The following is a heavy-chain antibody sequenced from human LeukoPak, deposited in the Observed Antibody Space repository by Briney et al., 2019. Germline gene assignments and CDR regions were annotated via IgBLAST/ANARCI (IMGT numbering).Heavy chain of an antibody. CDR3: ATTGRRVYYDILTGYLYFHH. CDR2: FDPEDGET. V-gene: IGHV1-24*01. Sequence: ASVKVSCKVSGYTLTELSMHWVRQAPGKGLEWMGGFDPEDGETIYAQKFQGRVTMTEDTSTDTAYMELSSLRSEDTAVYYCATTGRRVYYDILTGYLYFHHWGQGTLVTVSS. J-gene: IGHJ1*01. CDR1: GYTLTELS. D-gene: IGHD3-9*01.